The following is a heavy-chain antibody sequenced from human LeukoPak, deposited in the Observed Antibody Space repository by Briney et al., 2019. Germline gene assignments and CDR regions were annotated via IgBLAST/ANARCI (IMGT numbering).Heavy chain of an antibody. Sequence: ASVKVSCKASGYTFTGYYIHWVRQAPGQGLEWMGRTNPNSGGTNYAQKFQGRVTVTRDTSISTAYMELSRLRSDDTAVYYCARDSSGWYASYDYWGQGTLVTVSS. J-gene: IGHJ4*02. CDR1: GYTFTGYY. V-gene: IGHV1-2*06. D-gene: IGHD6-19*01. CDR3: ARDSSGWYASYDY. CDR2: TNPNSGGT.